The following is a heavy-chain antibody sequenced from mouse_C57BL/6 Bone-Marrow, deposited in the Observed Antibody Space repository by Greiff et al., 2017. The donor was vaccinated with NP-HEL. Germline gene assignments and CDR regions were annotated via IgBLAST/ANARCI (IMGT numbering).Heavy chain of an antibody. CDR2: IDPSDSYT. J-gene: IGHJ3*01. CDR1: GYTFPSYW. CDR3: AREEIYYDYDGFAY. V-gene: IGHV1-50*01. D-gene: IGHD2-4*01. Sequence: VQLQQPGAELVTPGASVKLSCKASGYTFPSYWMQWVKQRPGQGLEWIGEIDPSDSYTNYNQKFKGKATLTVDTSSSTAYMQLSSLTSEDSAVYYCAREEIYYDYDGFAYWGQGTLVTVSA.